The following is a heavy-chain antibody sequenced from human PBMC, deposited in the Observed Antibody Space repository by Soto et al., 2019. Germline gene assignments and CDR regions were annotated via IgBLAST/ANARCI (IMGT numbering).Heavy chain of an antibody. J-gene: IGHJ6*02. CDR1: GGSISSYY. CDR2: IYYSGST. D-gene: IGHD3-3*01. CDR3: AREGANYDFWSGYYTKYYYGMDV. V-gene: IGHV4-59*01. Sequence: SETLSLTCTVSGGSISSYYWSWIRQPPGKGLEWIGYIYYSGSTNYNPSLKSRVTISVDTSKNQFSLKLSSVTAADTAVYYCAREGANYDFWSGYYTKYYYGMDVWGQGTTVTVS.